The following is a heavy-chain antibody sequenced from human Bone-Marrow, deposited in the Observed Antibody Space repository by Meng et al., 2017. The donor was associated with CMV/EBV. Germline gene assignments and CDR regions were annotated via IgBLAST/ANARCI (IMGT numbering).Heavy chain of an antibody. D-gene: IGHD2-2*01. CDR1: GFRFDDYG. CDR2: IKQDGSER. J-gene: IGHJ4*02. V-gene: IGHV3-7*01. Sequence: GESLKISCVASGFRFDDYGMTWVRQIPGKGLEWVASIKQDGSERYCAGSLKGRCTISRDNANESLILQLNSLRAEDTAVYYCARDRFVVVPAATPYFDYWGQGILVTVSS. CDR3: ARDRFVVVPAATPYFDY.